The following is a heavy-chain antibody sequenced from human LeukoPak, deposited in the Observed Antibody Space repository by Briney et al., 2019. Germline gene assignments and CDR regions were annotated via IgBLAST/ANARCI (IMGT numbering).Heavy chain of an antibody. CDR2: INGGDGTT. CDR3: AKPTVIGMALFDC. J-gene: IGHJ4*02. Sequence: GGSLRLSCAPSGFIFSSYAMNWVRQAPGKGLEWVSGINGGDGTTYYADSVKGRFAISRDNSKNTLYLQMNSLRAEDTAVYYCAKPTVIGMALFDCWGRGILVTVSS. D-gene: IGHD3-10*01. V-gene: IGHV3-23*01. CDR1: GFIFSSYA.